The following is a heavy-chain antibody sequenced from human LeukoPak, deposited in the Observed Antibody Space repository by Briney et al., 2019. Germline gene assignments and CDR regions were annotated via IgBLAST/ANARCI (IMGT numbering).Heavy chain of an antibody. J-gene: IGHJ4*02. Sequence: GGSLRLSCAASGFTFSSYAMHWVRQAPGKGLEWVAVISYDGSNKYYADSVKGRFTISRDNSKNTLYLQMNSLRAEDTAVYYCARDLDFDYWDQGTLVTVSS. CDR3: ARDLDFDY. V-gene: IGHV3-30-3*01. CDR2: ISYDGSNK. CDR1: GFTFSSYA.